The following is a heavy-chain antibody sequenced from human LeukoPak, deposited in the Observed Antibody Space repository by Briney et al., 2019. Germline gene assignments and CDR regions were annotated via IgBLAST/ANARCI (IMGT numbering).Heavy chain of an antibody. D-gene: IGHD3-16*01. V-gene: IGHV3-23*01. Sequence: PGGSLRLSCAASGFTFSSYAMSWVRQAPGKGLEWVSAISGSGGSTYYADSVKGRFTISRDNSKNTLYLQMNSLRAEDTAVYYCAREADYDYYYYYYMDVWGKGTTVTVSS. CDR1: GFTFSSYA. CDR3: AREADYDYYYYYYMDV. J-gene: IGHJ6*03. CDR2: ISGSGGST.